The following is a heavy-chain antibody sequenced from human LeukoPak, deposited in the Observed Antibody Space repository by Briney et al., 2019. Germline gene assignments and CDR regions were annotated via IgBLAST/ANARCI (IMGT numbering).Heavy chain of an antibody. Sequence: GASVKVSCKASGYTFTSYAMHWVRQAPGQRLEWMGWINAGNGNTKYSQKFQGRVTITRDTSASTAYMELSSLRSEDTAVYYCARALGVIWGSYRTIDYWGQGTLVTVSS. CDR2: INAGNGNT. CDR3: ARALGVIWGSYRTIDY. J-gene: IGHJ4*02. CDR1: GYTFTSYA. D-gene: IGHD3-16*02. V-gene: IGHV1-3*01.